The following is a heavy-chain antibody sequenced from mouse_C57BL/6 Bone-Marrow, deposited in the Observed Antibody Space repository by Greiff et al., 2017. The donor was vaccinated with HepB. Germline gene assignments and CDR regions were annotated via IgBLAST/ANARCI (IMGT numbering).Heavy chain of an antibody. V-gene: IGHV1-59*01. CDR3: AREGDGNYFFDY. D-gene: IGHD2-1*01. J-gene: IGHJ2*01. CDR2: IDPSDSYT. CDR1: GYTFTSYW. Sequence: VQLQQPGAELVRPGTSVKLSCKASGYTFTSYWMHWVKQRPGQGLEWIGVIDPSDSYTNYNQKFKGKATLTVDTSSSTAYMQLSSLTSEDSAVYYCAREGDGNYFFDYWGQGTTLTVSS.